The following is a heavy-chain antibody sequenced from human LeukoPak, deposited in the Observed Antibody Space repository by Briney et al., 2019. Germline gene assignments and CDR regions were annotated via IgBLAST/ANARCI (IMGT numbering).Heavy chain of an antibody. D-gene: IGHD1-26*01. CDR2: IIPIFGTA. J-gene: IGHJ3*02. CDR3: ARGQWELLGDAFDI. V-gene: IGHV1-69*05. Sequence: ASVKVSCKASGGTFSSYAISWVRQAPGQGLEWMGRIIPIFGTANYAQKFQGRVTITTDESTSTAYMEQSSLRSEDTAVYYCARGQWELLGDAFDIWGQGTMVTVSS. CDR1: GGTFSSYA.